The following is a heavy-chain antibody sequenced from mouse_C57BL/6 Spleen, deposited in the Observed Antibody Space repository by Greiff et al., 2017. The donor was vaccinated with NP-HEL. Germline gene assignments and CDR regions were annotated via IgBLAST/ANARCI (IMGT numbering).Heavy chain of an antibody. Sequence: QVQLQQSGAELVRPGASVTLSCKASGYTFTDYEMHWVKQTPVHGLEWIGAIDPETGGTAYNPKFKGKAILTAAKSSSTAYMELRSLTSEDSAVDYCTRGPPYGRGWYFDVWGTGTTVTVSS. D-gene: IGHD2-1*01. CDR2: IDPETGGT. CDR3: TRGPPYGRGWYFDV. J-gene: IGHJ1*03. V-gene: IGHV1-15*01. CDR1: GYTFTDYE.